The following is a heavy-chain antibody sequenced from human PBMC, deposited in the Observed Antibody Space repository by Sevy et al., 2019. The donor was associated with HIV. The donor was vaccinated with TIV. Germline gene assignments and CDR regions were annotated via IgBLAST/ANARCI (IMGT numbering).Heavy chain of an antibody. CDR1: GLTFRSHA. Sequence: RGSLRLSCAASGLTFRSHAMHWVRQAPGKGLEWVTVISYDGAVRYYGESVKGRFTVSRDNSKNTLYLQMNSLRPDDTAVYYCAREAGYSTKNDAFAFWGQGTMVTVSS. D-gene: IGHD2-8*01. CDR3: AREAGYSTKNDAFAF. J-gene: IGHJ3*01. CDR2: ISYDGAVR. V-gene: IGHV3-30-3*01.